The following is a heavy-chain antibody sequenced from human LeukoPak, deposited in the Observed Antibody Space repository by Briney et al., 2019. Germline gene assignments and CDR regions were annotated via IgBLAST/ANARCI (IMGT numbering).Heavy chain of an antibody. J-gene: IGHJ4*02. Sequence: PSETLSLTCAVSGYSISSGYYLGWIRQPPGKGLEWIGSIYHSGSTYYNPSLKSRVTISVDTSKNQFSLKLSSVTAADTAVYYCARSTDYWGQGTLVTVSS. CDR3: ARSTDY. V-gene: IGHV4-38-2*01. CDR1: GYSISSGYY. D-gene: IGHD2-2*01. CDR2: IYHSGST.